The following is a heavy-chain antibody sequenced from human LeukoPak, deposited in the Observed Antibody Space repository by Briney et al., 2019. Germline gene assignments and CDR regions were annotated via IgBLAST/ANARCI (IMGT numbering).Heavy chain of an antibody. V-gene: IGHV3-74*01. Sequence: GGSLRLSCAASGFTFSSYWMHWVHQAPGKGLVWVSRIYSDGISTSYADSVKGRFTISRDNAKNTLYLQMNSLKAEDTAIYYCAREGGSYSNYFDYWGQGTLVTVSS. J-gene: IGHJ4*02. CDR3: AREGGSYSNYFDY. CDR1: GFTFSSYW. D-gene: IGHD1-26*01. CDR2: IYSDGIST.